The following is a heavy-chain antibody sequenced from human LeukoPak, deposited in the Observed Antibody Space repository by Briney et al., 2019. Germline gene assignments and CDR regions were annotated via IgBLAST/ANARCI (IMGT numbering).Heavy chain of an antibody. Sequence: GGSLGLSCAASGFTFSSYAMSWVRQASGKGLEWVSAISGSGGSTYYADSVKGRFTISRDNSKNTLYLQMNSLRAEDTAVYYCAANPGWYYDFWSGYYNDAFDIWGQGTMVTVSS. V-gene: IGHV3-23*01. CDR1: GFTFSSYA. J-gene: IGHJ3*02. D-gene: IGHD3-3*01. CDR3: AANPGWYYDFWSGYYNDAFDI. CDR2: ISGSGGST.